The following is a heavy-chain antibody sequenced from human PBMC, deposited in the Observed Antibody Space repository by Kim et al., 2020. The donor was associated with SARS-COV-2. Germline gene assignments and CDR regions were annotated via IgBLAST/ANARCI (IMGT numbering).Heavy chain of an antibody. CDR2: ISYDGGYK. D-gene: IGHD4-17*01. Sequence: GGSLRLSCAASGFTFSAHAMHWVRQAPGKGLEWVAIISYDGGYKNYADSVRGRFTISRDNAKNTLDLQMNSLRAEDMAVYFFARSDYIVDRNWDNA. J-gene: IGHJ3*01. V-gene: IGHV3-30-3*01. CDR1: GFTFSAHA. CDR3: ARSDYIVDRNWDNA.